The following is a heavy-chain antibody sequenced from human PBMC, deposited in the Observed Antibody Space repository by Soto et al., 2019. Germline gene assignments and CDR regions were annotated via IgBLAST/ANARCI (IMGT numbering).Heavy chain of an antibody. D-gene: IGHD4-17*01. CDR1: GFTFSDYY. CDR3: ARENDYPWFDP. CDR2: ISSSGSTI. Sequence: LSLTCAASGFTFSDYYMSWIRQAPGKGLEWVSYISSSGSTIYYADSVKGRFTISRDNAKNSLYLQMNSLRAEDTAVYYCARENDYPWFDPWGQGTLVTVSS. V-gene: IGHV3-11*01. J-gene: IGHJ5*02.